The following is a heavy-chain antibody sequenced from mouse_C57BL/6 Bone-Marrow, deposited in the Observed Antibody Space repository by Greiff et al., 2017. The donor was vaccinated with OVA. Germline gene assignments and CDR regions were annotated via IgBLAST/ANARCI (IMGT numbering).Heavy chain of an antibody. CDR1: GYTFTSYW. Sequence: QVQLQQSGAELVRPGSSVKLSCKASGYTFTSYWMHWVKQRPIQGLEWIGNIDPSDSETHYNQKFKDKATLTVDKSSSTAYMQLSSLTSEDSAVYYCARKSRYWYFDVWGTGTTVTVSS. V-gene: IGHV1-52*01. D-gene: IGHD1-1*01. J-gene: IGHJ1*03. CDR3: ARKSRYWYFDV. CDR2: IDPSDSET.